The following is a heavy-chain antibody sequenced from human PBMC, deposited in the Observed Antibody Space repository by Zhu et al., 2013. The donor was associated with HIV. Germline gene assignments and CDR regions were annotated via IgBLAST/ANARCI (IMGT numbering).Heavy chain of an antibody. V-gene: IGHV1-8*01. Sequence: QVQLVQSGAEVKKPGASVKVSCKASGYTFTSYDINWVRQATGQGLEWMGWMNPNSGNTGYAQKFQGRVTMTRNTSISTAYMELSSLRSEDTAVYYCARGTYYDFWSGYQIAGFDYWAEGTRGHRLL. J-gene: IGHJ4*02. CDR1: GYTFTSYD. CDR2: MNPNSGNT. D-gene: IGHD3-3*01. CDR3: ARGTYYDFWSGYQIAGFDY.